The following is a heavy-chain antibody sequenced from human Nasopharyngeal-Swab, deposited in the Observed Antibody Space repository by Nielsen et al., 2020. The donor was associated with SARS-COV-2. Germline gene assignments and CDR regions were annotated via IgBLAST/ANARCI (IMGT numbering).Heavy chain of an antibody. D-gene: IGHD3/OR15-3a*01. Sequence: ASVKVSCKASGYTFTSYYMHWVRQAPGQGLEWMGIINPSGGSTSYAQKFQGRVTMTRDTSTSTVYMELSILRSVYSALYYCARDEVGTGYWTGYGMDVWGQGTTVTVSS. CDR3: ARDEVGTGYWTGYGMDV. CDR2: INPSGGST. J-gene: IGHJ6*02. CDR1: GYTFTSYY. V-gene: IGHV1-46*01.